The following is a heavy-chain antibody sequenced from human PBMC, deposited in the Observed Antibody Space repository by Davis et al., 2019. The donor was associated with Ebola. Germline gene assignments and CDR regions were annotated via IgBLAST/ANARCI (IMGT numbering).Heavy chain of an antibody. V-gene: IGHV1-24*01. CDR2: FDPEDGET. CDR1: GYTLTELS. D-gene: IGHD3-9*01. CDR3: ARDGYDILTGYYNFDY. J-gene: IGHJ4*02. Sequence: AASVKVSCKVSGYTLTELSMHWVRQAPGKGLEWMGGFDPEDGETIYAQKFQGRVTMTADTSTSTAYMELRSLRSDDTAVYYCARDGYDILTGYYNFDYWGQGTLVTVSS.